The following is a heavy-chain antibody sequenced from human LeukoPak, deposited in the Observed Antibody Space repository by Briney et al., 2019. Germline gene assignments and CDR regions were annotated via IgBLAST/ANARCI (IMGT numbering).Heavy chain of an antibody. CDR3: ARARGWEPNYYYYYMDV. J-gene: IGHJ6*03. V-gene: IGHV3-33*01. Sequence: GGSLRLSCIASGFTFNSYAMFWVRQAPGKGLEWVSLIWYDGSNKYYTDSVTGRFTISRDNSKNTLYLQMNSLRAEDTAVYYCARARGWEPNYYYYYMDVWGKGTTVTVSS. CDR2: IWYDGSNK. D-gene: IGHD1-26*01. CDR1: GFTFNSYA.